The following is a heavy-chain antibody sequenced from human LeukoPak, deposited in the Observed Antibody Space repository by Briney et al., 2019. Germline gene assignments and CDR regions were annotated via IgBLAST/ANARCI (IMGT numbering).Heavy chain of an antibody. J-gene: IGHJ3*02. Sequence: SETLSLTCAVYGGSFSGYYWSWIRQPPGKGLEWIGEINHSGSTNYNPSLKSRVTISVDTSKNQFSLKLSSVTAADTAVYYCARYRSSTSCYEYTFDIWGQGTMVTVSS. CDR1: GGSFSGYY. CDR2: INHSGST. D-gene: IGHD2-2*01. CDR3: ARYRSSTSCYEYTFDI. V-gene: IGHV4-34*01.